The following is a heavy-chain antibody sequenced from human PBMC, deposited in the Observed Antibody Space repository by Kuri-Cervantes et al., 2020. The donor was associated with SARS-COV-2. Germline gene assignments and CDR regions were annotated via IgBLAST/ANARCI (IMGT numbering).Heavy chain of an antibody. CDR3: ARITIFGVVISGAFDI. V-gene: IGHV4-59*01. D-gene: IGHD3-3*01. CDR2: IYYSGST. J-gene: IGHJ3*02. Sequence: SETLSLTCTVSGGSISSYYRSWIRQPPGKGLEWIGYIYYSGSTNYDPSLKSRVTISVDTSKNQFSLKLSSVTAADTAVYYCARITIFGVVISGAFDIWGQGTMVTVSS. CDR1: GGSISSYY.